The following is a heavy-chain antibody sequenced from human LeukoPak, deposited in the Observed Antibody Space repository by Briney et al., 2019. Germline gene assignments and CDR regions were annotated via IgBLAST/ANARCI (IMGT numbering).Heavy chain of an antibody. CDR3: ARDPYYYDSSGYYYGMDV. V-gene: IGHV3-53*01. J-gene: IGHJ6*02. CDR1: GFTVSSNY. Sequence: GGSLRPSCAASGFTVSSNYMSWVRQAPGKGLEWVSVIYSGGSTYYADSVKGRFTISRDNSKNTLYLQMNSLRAEDTAVYYCARDPYYYDSSGYYYGMDVWGQGTTVTVSS. CDR2: IYSGGST. D-gene: IGHD3-22*01.